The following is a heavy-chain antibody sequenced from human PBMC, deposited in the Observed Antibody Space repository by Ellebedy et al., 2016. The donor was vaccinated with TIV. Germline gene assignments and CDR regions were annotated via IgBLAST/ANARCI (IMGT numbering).Heavy chain of an antibody. Sequence: GESLKISCKGSGYSFTSYWIGWVRQMPGKGLEWMGIIYPGDSDTRYSPSFQGQVTISADKSISTAYLQWSSLKASDTAMYYCARQPSFGGYYLNWFDPWGQGTLVTVSS. CDR2: IYPGDSDT. V-gene: IGHV5-51*01. CDR3: ARQPSFGGYYLNWFDP. J-gene: IGHJ5*02. CDR1: GYSFTSYW. D-gene: IGHD3-22*01.